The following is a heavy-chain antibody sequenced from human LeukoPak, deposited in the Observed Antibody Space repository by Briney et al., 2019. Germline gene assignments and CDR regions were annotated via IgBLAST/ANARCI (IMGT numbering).Heavy chain of an antibody. V-gene: IGHV3-23*01. J-gene: IGHJ6*02. CDR3: AKRGLYGTVPFYGMDV. D-gene: IGHD2-8*02. CDR1: GFTFSSFS. CDR2: IGRTT. Sequence: RGSLRLSCAASGFTFSSFSMSWVRQAPGKGLEYVSGIGRTTYYAESVKGRFTISRDNSKNTLFLQMNSLRAEDTAVYYCAKRGLYGTVPFYGMDVWGQGTTVTVSS.